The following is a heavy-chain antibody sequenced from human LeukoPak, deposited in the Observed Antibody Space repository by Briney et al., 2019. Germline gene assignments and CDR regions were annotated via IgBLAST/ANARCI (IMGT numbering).Heavy chain of an antibody. D-gene: IGHD2-2*01. CDR3: AKSMAGYCDSTIDN. CDR2: ISGSGGST. J-gene: IGHJ4*02. Sequence: GGSLRLSCAASGFTFSSCAMSWVRQAPGKGLEWASAISGSGGSTYYADSVKGRFTISRDNSKNTLYLQMNSLRAEDTAVYYCAKSMAGYCDSTIDNWGQGTLVTVSS. CDR1: GFTFSSCA. V-gene: IGHV3-23*01.